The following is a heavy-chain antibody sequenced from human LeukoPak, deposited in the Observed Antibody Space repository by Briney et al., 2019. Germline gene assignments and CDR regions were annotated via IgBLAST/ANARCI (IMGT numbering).Heavy chain of an antibody. CDR2: ISDSADST. D-gene: IGHD7-27*01. CDR3: AKGLVNGGNFDK. Sequence: GGSLRLSCEASEFTFSRSAMSWVRQAPGKGLEWVSAISDSADSTYYADSVKGRFTISRDNSKNTLYLHLNSLRAEDTAVYYCAKGLVNGGNFDKWGQGTLVTVSS. CDR1: EFTFSRSA. J-gene: IGHJ4*02. V-gene: IGHV3-23*01.